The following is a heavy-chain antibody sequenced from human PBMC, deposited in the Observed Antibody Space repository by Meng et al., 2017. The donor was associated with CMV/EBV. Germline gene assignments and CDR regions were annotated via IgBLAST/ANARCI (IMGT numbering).Heavy chain of an antibody. CDR3: ARDLPLEWLIYWYFDL. CDR2: ISSSSSYI. CDR1: FTFSSYS. D-gene: IGHD3-3*01. V-gene: IGHV3-21*01. J-gene: IGHJ2*01. Sequence: FTFSSYSMHWVRQAPGKGLECVSSISSSSSYIYYADSVKGRFTISRDNAKNSLYLQMNSLRAEDTAVYYCARDLPLEWLIYWYFDLWGRGTLVTVSS.